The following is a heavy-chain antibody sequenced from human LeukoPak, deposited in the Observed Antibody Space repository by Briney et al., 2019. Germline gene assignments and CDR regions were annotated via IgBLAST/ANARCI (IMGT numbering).Heavy chain of an antibody. CDR1: GYTFTSYD. Sequence: GASVKVSCKASGYTFTSYDINWVRQATGQGLEWMGWMNPNSGNTGYAQKLQGRVTMTTDTSTSTAYMELRSLRSDDTAVYYCARDLPQAMSSTSFVAFDIWGQGTMVTVSP. CDR3: ARDLPQAMSSTSFVAFDI. V-gene: IGHV1-8*02. CDR2: MNPNSGNT. J-gene: IGHJ3*02. D-gene: IGHD2-2*01.